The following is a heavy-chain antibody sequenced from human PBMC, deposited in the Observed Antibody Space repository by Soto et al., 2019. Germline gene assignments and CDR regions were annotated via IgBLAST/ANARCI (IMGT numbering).Heavy chain of an antibody. CDR1: GYIFTNYY. D-gene: IGHD7-27*01. CDR3: ARDLTSGDY. Sequence: QVQLVQSGAEVKNPGASVKLSCKASGYIFTNYYILWVRQAPGQGLEWMAIINPSGGSTNYAQKFQGRVTLARDTFTNTVYMELSSLRSEDTAIYYCARDLTSGDYWGQGTLVTVSS. CDR2: INPSGGST. V-gene: IGHV1-46*01. J-gene: IGHJ4*02.